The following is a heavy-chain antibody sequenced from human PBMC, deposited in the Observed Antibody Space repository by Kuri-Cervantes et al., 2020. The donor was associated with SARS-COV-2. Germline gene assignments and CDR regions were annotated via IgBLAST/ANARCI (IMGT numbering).Heavy chain of an antibody. Sequence: GESLKISCAASGFTFSSYDMHWVRQATGKGLEWVSAIGTAGDTYYPGSVKGRFTISRENAKNSLYLQMNSLRAGDTAVYYCARDGQWLRILDYWGQGTLVTVSS. V-gene: IGHV3-13*01. CDR2: IGTAGDT. CDR1: GFTFSSYD. J-gene: IGHJ4*02. CDR3: ARDGQWLRILDY. D-gene: IGHD5-12*01.